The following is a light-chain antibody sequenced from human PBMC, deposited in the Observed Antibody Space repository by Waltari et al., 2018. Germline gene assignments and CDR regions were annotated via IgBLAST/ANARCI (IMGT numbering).Light chain of an antibody. V-gene: IGLV4-69*01. CDR3: ETGGHGSWV. CDR2: VNSDGSH. CDR1: SEHSSNI. Sequence: QLVLTQSPSASASLGASVKLTCTLDSEHSSNIIAWLQQQPEKGPRYLMKVNSDGSHTKGDGIPARFAGSSSGAERYLIISSLQSEDEAVYYCETGGHGSWVFGGGTKLTVL. J-gene: IGLJ3*02.